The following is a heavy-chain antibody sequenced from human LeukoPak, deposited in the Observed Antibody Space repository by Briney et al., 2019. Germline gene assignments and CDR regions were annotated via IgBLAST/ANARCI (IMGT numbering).Heavy chain of an antibody. V-gene: IGHV3-9*01. CDR2: ITWNSDRK. J-gene: IGHJ4*02. CDR1: GFTFDDYA. CDR3: VRGTLSRNYFDY. D-gene: IGHD1-14*01. Sequence: SLRLSCAASGFTFDDYAMHWVRQAPGKGLEWVSGITWNSDRKVYADSVKGRFTIPRDNAKNSLYLQMNSLRAEDTAVYYCVRGTLSRNYFDYWGQGTLVTVSS.